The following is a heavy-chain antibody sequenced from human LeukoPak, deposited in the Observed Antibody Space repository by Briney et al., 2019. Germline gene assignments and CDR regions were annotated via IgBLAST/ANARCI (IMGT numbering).Heavy chain of an antibody. Sequence: SETLSLTCTVSGGSISSYYWSWIRQPPGKGLEWIGYIYYSGSTNYNPSLKSRVTISVDTSKNQFSLKLISVTAADTAVYYCARDPRGIVGANHNWFDPWGQGTLVTVSS. J-gene: IGHJ5*02. CDR1: GGSISSYY. V-gene: IGHV4-59*12. D-gene: IGHD1-26*01. CDR2: IYYSGST. CDR3: ARDPRGIVGANHNWFDP.